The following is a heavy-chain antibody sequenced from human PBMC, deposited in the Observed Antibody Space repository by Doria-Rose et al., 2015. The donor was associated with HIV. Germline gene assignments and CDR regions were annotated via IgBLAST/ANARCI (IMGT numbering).Heavy chain of an antibody. CDR1: GVSLSSPGMG. CDR3: ARIKSSRWYHKYYFDF. CDR2: MLSDDER. D-gene: IGHD6-13*01. Sequence: VQLVQSGPVLVKPTETLTLTCTVSGVSLSSPGMGVSWIRQPPGKALEWLASMLSDDERAYNTHQKSRLTISRGTSKSQVVLTMTDMDPVDTATYYCARIKSSRWYHKYYFDFWGQGTLVIVSA. J-gene: IGHJ4*02. V-gene: IGHV2-26*01.